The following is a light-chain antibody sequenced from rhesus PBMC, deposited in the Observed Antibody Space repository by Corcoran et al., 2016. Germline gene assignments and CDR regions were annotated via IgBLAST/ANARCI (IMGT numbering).Light chain of an antibody. CDR3: QQYSSRPRT. CDR2: KAA. Sequence: DIQMTQSPSSLFVSVGDTVTITCRASQGISSWLAWYQRKPGKAPNLRIYKAASLQSGVPSRFSGRGSGTDFTLTISSLQSEDFATDYCQQYSSRPRTFGQGTKVEIK. CDR1: QGISSW. V-gene: IGKV1-22*01. J-gene: IGKJ1*01.